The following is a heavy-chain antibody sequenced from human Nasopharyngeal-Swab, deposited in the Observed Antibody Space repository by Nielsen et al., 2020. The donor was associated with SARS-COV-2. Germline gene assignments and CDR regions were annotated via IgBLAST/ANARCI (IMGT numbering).Heavy chain of an antibody. V-gene: IGHV3-48*03. J-gene: IGHJ4*02. CDR3: ARDKPGITIFGVVIGPFDY. D-gene: IGHD3-3*01. CDR1: GFTFNSYE. Sequence: SLKISCAASGFTFNSYEMNWVRQAPGKGLEWVSYISSSGSTIYYADSVKGRFTISRDNAKNSLYLQMNSLRAEDTAVYYCARDKPGITIFGVVIGPFDYWGQGTLVTVSS. CDR2: ISSSGSTI.